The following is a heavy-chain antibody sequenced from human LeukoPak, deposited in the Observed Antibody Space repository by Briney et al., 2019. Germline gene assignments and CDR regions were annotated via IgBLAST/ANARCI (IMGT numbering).Heavy chain of an antibody. D-gene: IGHD6-19*01. Sequence: PGGSLRLSCAASGFTFSSYAMHWVHQAPGKGLEYVSAISSNGGSTYYANSVKGRFTISRDNSKNTLYLQMGSLRAEDMAVYYCARAISVAGTIMLDYWGQGTLVTVSS. V-gene: IGHV3-64*01. J-gene: IGHJ4*02. CDR1: GFTFSSYA. CDR2: ISSNGGST. CDR3: ARAISVAGTIMLDY.